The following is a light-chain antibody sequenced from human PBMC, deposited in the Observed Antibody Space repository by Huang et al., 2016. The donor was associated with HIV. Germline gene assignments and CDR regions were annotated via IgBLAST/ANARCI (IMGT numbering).Light chain of an antibody. CDR3: QQYNNWPPLT. V-gene: IGKV3-15*01. CDR1: QSVSSN. CDR2: VAS. J-gene: IGKJ4*01. Sequence: EIVMTQSPATLSVSPGERATLSCRASQSVSSNLAWYQQKPGQAPRLLIYVASTRATGIPARFSGSGSGTEVTLTISSLQSEDFAVYYCQQYNNWPPLTFGGGTKVEIK.